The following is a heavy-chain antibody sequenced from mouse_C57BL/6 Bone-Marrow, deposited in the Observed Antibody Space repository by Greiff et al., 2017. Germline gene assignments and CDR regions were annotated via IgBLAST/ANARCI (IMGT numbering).Heavy chain of an antibody. J-gene: IGHJ4*01. D-gene: IGHD1-1*01. Sequence: EVKLMESGGGLVQPGGSLKLSCAASGFTFSDYGMAWVRQAPRKGPEWVAFISNLAYSIYYADTVTGRFTISRENAKNTLYLEMSSLRSEDTAMYYCASHAREYDGSCYAMDYWGQGTSVTVSS. CDR1: GFTFSDYG. V-gene: IGHV5-15*01. CDR2: ISNLAYSI. CDR3: ASHAREYDGSCYAMDY.